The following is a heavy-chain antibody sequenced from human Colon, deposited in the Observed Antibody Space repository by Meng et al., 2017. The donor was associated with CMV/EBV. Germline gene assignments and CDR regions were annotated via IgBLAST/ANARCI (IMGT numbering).Heavy chain of an antibody. CDR3: ARDCSSTSCYLDY. CDR1: GGSISSSRYY. V-gene: IGHV4-39*07. D-gene: IGHD2-2*01. Sequence: SETLSLTCTVSGGSISSSRYYCGWIRQPPGKGLEWIGSIYYSGSTYYNPSLKSRVTISVDTSKNQFSLKLSSVTAADTAVYYCARDCSSTSCYLDYWGQGTLVTVSS. J-gene: IGHJ4*02. CDR2: IYYSGST.